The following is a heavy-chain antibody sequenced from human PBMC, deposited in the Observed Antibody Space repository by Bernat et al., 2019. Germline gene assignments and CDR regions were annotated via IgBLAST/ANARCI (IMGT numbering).Heavy chain of an antibody. Sequence: QVQLVESGGGVVQPGRSLRLSCAASGFTFSSYAMHWVRQAPGKGLEWVAVISYDGSNKYYADSVKGRFTISRDNSKNTLYLQMNSLRAEDTAVYYCARDLGITGTPEDAFDIWGKGTMVTVSS. D-gene: IGHD1-20*01. J-gene: IGHJ3*02. CDR3: ARDLGITGTPEDAFDI. V-gene: IGHV3-30*01. CDR1: GFTFSSYA. CDR2: ISYDGSNK.